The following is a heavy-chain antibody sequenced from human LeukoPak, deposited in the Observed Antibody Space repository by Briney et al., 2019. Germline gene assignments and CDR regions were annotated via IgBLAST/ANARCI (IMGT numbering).Heavy chain of an antibody. J-gene: IGHJ6*02. Sequence: PGGSLRLSCAASGFTFSSYAMHWVRQAPGKGLEWVAVISYDGSNKYYADSVKGRFTISRDNSKNTLYLHMNSLRAEDTAVYYCARVGVPYYYYGMDVWGQGTTVTVSS. CDR3: ARVGVPYYYYGMDV. CDR1: GFTFSSYA. V-gene: IGHV3-30-3*01. CDR2: ISYDGSNK.